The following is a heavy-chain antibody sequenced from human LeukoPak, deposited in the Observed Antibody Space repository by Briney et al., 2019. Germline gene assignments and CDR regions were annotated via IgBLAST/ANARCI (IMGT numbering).Heavy chain of an antibody. CDR2: ISYDGSSK. Sequence: GGSLRLSCAASGFTFSSYGMHWVRQAPGKGLEWVAVISYDGSSKYYADSVKGRFTISRDNSKNTLYLQMNSLRAEDTAVYYCATGDYFSNGDIVVVPAAFDPWGQGTLVTVSS. J-gene: IGHJ5*02. CDR3: ATGDYFSNGDIVVVPAAFDP. V-gene: IGHV3-30*03. D-gene: IGHD2-2*01. CDR1: GFTFSSYG.